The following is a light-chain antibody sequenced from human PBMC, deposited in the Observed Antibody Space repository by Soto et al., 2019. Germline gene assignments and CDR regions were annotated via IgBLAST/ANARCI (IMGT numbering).Light chain of an antibody. CDR3: QQYGGSRWT. CDR2: GAS. Sequence: EIVLTQSPGTLSLSPGERANLSCRASQSVSSTYLAWYQQKPGQAPRLLIYGASNSATGIPDRFSGSGSGTDFTLTISRLEPEDFAVYYCQQYGGSRWTFGQGTRVDI. CDR1: QSVSSTY. J-gene: IGKJ1*01. V-gene: IGKV3-20*01.